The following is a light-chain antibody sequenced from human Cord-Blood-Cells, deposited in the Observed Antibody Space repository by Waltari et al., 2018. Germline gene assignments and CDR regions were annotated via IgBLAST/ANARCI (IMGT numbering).Light chain of an antibody. CDR3: CSYAGSYTLV. V-gene: IGLV2-11*01. CDR1: SSDVGGYNY. J-gene: IGLJ2*01. CDR2: DVS. Sequence: QSALTQPRSVSGSPGQSVTISCTGTSSDVGGYNYVSWYQQHPGTAPNLMIYDVSKRPSGFPDRFSGSKSGNTASLTISGLQAEDEADYYCCSYAGSYTLVFGGGTKLTVL.